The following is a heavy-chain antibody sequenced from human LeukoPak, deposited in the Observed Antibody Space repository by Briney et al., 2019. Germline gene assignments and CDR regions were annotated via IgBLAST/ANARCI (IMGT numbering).Heavy chain of an antibody. D-gene: IGHD1-26*01. J-gene: IGHJ4*02. CDR3: ARTVVGATTEFDY. V-gene: IGHV4-59*08. CDR1: GGSISSYY. Sequence: PSETLSLTCTVSGGSISSYYWSWIRQPPGKGLEWIGYIYYSGSTNYNPSLKSRVTISVDTSKNQFSLRLSSVTAADTAVYYCARTVVGATTEFDYWGQGTLVTVSS. CDR2: IYYSGST.